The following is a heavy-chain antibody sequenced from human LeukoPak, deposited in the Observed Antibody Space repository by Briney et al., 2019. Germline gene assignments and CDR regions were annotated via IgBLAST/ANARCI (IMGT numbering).Heavy chain of an antibody. J-gene: IGHJ4*02. D-gene: IGHD3-3*01. CDR3: AREIFWSGYYSNLHFDY. CDR2: ISSSSSYI. CDR1: GFTFSSYS. Sequence: GGSLRLSCAASGFTFSSYSMNWVRQAPGKGLEWVSSISSSSSYIYYADSVKGRFTISRDNAKNSLYLQMNSLRAEDTAVYYCAREIFWSGYYSNLHFDYWGQGTLVTVSS. V-gene: IGHV3-21*01.